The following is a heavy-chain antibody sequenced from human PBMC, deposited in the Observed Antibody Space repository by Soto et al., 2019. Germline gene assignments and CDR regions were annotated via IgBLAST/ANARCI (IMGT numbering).Heavy chain of an antibody. V-gene: IGHV2-5*02. CDR1: GFSLSTSGVA. J-gene: IGHJ5*02. CDR2: IYWDDDK. CDR3: ARRGYSYAWYNWFDP. Sequence: QITLKETGPALVKPTQTLTLTCTVSGFSLSTSGVAVGWIRQPPGKALEWLALIYWDDDKRYSPSLKSRLTHTKETSKNQVVLTMTTMDPVDTATYYCARRGYSYAWYNWFDPWGQGTLVTVSS. D-gene: IGHD6-19*01.